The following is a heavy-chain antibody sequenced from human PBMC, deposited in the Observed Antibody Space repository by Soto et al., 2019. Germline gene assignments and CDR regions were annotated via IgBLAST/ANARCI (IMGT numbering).Heavy chain of an antibody. Sequence: GGSLRLSCAASGFTFSTYSLTWVRQAPGKGLEWVSYISGRSSAIYYADSVKGRFTISRDNAKNSLYLQMNSLRDEDTAVYYCARPLDTAMGYYYYGMDVWGQGTTVTVSS. V-gene: IGHV3-48*02. CDR3: ARPLDTAMGYYYYGMDV. CDR2: ISGRSSAI. J-gene: IGHJ6*02. CDR1: GFTFSTYS. D-gene: IGHD5-18*01.